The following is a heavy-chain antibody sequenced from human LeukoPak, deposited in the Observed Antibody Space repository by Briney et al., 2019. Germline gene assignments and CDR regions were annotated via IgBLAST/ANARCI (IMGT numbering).Heavy chain of an antibody. V-gene: IGHV1-2*02. Sequence: GASVKVSCKASGYTFTSYYMHWVRQAPGQGLEWMGWINPNSGGTNYAQKFQGRVTMTRDTSISTAYMELSRLRSDDTAVYYCARVPLGAHDSSGYPYPATWPHFDYWGQGTLVTVSS. CDR1: GYTFTSYY. D-gene: IGHD3-22*01. CDR2: INPNSGGT. CDR3: ARVPLGAHDSSGYPYPATWPHFDY. J-gene: IGHJ4*02.